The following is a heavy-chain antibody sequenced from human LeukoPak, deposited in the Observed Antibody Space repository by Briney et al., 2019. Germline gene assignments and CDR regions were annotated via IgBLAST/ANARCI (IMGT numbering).Heavy chain of an antibody. J-gene: IGHJ4*02. CDR3: ARDRLGNKYSFDY. V-gene: IGHV4-4*07. CDR1: RGSVSSYY. CDR2: IYTSGST. Sequence: SETLSLTCNVSRGSVSSYYWSWIRQPAGKGLEWIGRIYTSGSTNYNPSLKSRVTISVDKSNNHFSLKLTSVTAADTAVYLSARDRLGNKYSFDYWGQGTLVTVSS. D-gene: IGHD2/OR15-2a*01.